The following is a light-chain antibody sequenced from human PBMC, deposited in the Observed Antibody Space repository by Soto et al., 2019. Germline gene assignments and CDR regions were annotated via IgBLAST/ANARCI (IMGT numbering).Light chain of an antibody. Sequence: EIVLTQSPATLSLSPGERATLSCRASQSVSSYLAWYQQKPGQAPRLLIYDASNRATGIPARFSCSGSGTDFTLTISSLDPEDFAVYYCQQRSNWPVTFGQGTRLEIK. J-gene: IGKJ5*01. CDR1: QSVSSY. V-gene: IGKV3-11*01. CDR3: QQRSNWPVT. CDR2: DAS.